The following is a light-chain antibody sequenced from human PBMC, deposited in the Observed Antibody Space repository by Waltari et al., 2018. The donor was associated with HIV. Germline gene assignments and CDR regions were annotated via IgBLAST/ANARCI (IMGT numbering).Light chain of an antibody. CDR3: QQFRSYPRT. V-gene: IGKV1-13*02. Sequence: AIQLTPSPSSLSPSIGDRVTITCRASQGVRNALAWYQQKPGRPPKLLIYDASTWESGVPSRFSGSLSGTDFNLTISNLQPEDSATYDCQQFRSYPRTFGQGATLEIK. CDR2: DAS. CDR1: QGVRNA. J-gene: IGKJ2*01.